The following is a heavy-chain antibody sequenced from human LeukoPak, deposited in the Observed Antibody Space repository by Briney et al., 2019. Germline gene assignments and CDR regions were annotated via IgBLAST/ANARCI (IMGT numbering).Heavy chain of an antibody. CDR3: ARAWYYDFWSGYYADFDY. Sequence: VSVKVSCKASGYTFISYGISWVRQAPGQGLEWMGWISAYNGNTNYAQKLQGRVTMTTDTSTSTAYMELRSLRSDDTAVYYCARAWYYDFWSGYYADFDYWGQGTLVTVSS. V-gene: IGHV1-18*01. D-gene: IGHD3-3*01. J-gene: IGHJ4*02. CDR2: ISAYNGNT. CDR1: GYTFISYG.